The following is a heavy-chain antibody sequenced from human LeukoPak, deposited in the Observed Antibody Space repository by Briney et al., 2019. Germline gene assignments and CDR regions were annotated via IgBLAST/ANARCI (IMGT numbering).Heavy chain of an antibody. CDR1: GYTFPSYA. Sequence: ASVKVSCKASGYTFPSYAMNWVRQAPGQGLEWMGWINTNTGNPTYAQGFTGRFVFSLDTSVSTAYLQISSLKAEDTAVYYCARGVERYFDWLLRGWWFDPWGQGTLVTVSS. J-gene: IGHJ5*02. V-gene: IGHV7-4-1*02. CDR2: INTNTGNP. CDR3: ARGVERYFDWLLRGWWFDP. D-gene: IGHD3-9*01.